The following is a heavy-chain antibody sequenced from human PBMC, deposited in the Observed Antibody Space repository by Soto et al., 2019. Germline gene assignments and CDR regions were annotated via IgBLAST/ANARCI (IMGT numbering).Heavy chain of an antibody. CDR2: FDPEDGET. V-gene: IGHV1-24*01. D-gene: IGHD3-22*01. Sequence: ASVKVSCKASGYTLTELSMHWVRQAPGKGLEWMGGFDPEDGETIYAQKFQGRVTMTEDTSTDTAYMELSSLRSEDTAVYYCATYHYYDSSRYHWLDPWGQGTLVTVSS. CDR1: GYTLTELS. CDR3: ATYHYYDSSRYHWLDP. J-gene: IGHJ5*02.